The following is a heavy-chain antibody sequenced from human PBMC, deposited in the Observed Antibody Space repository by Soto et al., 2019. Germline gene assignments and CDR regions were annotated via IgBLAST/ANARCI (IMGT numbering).Heavy chain of an antibody. CDR1: GFTFSTYA. J-gene: IGHJ3*02. D-gene: IGHD1-1*01. Sequence: PGGSLRLSCGDSGFTFSTYALIWVRQAPGKGLEWVSAINERGGSTYYADSVKGRFTISRDNSKNTLYLQMKSLRAEDTALYYCAKDKSGTTAFDIWGQGTMVTVSS. CDR2: INERGGST. V-gene: IGHV3-23*01. CDR3: AKDKSGTTAFDI.